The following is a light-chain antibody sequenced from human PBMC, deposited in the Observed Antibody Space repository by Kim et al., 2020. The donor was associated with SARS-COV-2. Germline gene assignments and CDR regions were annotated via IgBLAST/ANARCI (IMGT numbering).Light chain of an antibody. CDR3: QAWDSSTVRV. CDR2: QDN. CDR1: KLGDKY. Sequence: SYELTQPPSVSVSPGQTASITCSGHKLGDKYACWYQQKPGQSPVLVIYQDNKRPSGIPERFSGSNSGNTATLTISGTQAMDEADYYCQAWDSSTVRVFGGGTQLTVL. J-gene: IGLJ3*02. V-gene: IGLV3-1*01.